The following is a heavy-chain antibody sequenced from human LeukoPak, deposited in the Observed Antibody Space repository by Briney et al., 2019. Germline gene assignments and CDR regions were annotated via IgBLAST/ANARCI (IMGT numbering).Heavy chain of an antibody. D-gene: IGHD3-3*01. CDR1: GYTFTSYG. Sequence: ASVKVSCKASGYTFTSYGISWVRQAPGQGLEWMGWISAYNGNTNYAQKLQGRVTMTTDTSTSTAYMELRSLRSDDTAVYYCARAKIYDFWSGYFAYWGQGTLVTVSS. CDR3: ARAKIYDFWSGYFAY. V-gene: IGHV1-18*01. CDR2: ISAYNGNT. J-gene: IGHJ4*02.